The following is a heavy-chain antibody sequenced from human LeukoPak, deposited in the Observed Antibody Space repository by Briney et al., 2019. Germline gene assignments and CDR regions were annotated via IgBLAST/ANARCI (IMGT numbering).Heavy chain of an antibody. CDR1: GGSISSSSYY. D-gene: IGHD4-23*01. CDR3: ARPEVVTSWFDP. Sequence: SETLSLTCTVSGGSISSSSYYWGWIRDPPGKGLEWIGGIYFSGSTYYNPSLKSRVTISVDTSKNQFSLKLTAVTAADTAVYYCARPEVVTSWFDPWGQGTLVTVSS. J-gene: IGHJ5*02. V-gene: IGHV4-39*01. CDR2: IYFSGST.